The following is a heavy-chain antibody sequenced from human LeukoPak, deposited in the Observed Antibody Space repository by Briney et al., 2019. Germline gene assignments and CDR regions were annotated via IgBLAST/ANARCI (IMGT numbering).Heavy chain of an antibody. CDR3: ATYWRHFDWLLSDI. Sequence: GGSLRLSCEASGFSFTDYWMTWVRQAPGKGLEGLADIKQDGSETHYVDPVKGRFIISRDNAKNSLYLQMNSLRVEDTAVYYCATYWRHFDWLLSDIWGLGTMVTVSS. J-gene: IGHJ3*02. CDR2: IKQDGSET. V-gene: IGHV3-7*05. D-gene: IGHD3-9*01. CDR1: GFSFTDYW.